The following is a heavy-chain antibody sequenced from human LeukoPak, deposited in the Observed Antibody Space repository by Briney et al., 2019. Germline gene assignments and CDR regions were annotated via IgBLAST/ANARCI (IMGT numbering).Heavy chain of an antibody. J-gene: IGHJ4*02. V-gene: IGHV4-39*01. CDR2: IYYSGST. Sequence: PSETLSLTCTVSGASISSSSYYWGWIRQPPGKGLEWIGSIYYSGSTYYSPSLKSRITISRDTSKKQFSLKVNSVTAADTAVYYCARHRITMVRGDPFDYWGQGTLVTVSS. CDR3: ARHRITMVRGDPFDY. D-gene: IGHD3-10*01. CDR1: GASISSSSYY.